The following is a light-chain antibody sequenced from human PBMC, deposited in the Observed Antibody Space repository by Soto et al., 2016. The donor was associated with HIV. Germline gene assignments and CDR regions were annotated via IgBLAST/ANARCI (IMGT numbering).Light chain of an antibody. CDR1: NIGRKS. CDR3: HVWDEASDSAV. CDR2: DDT. V-gene: IGLV3-21*03. J-gene: IGLJ2*01. Sequence: YVLTQPPSVSVAPGKTATITCGGDNIGRKSVNWYQQKPGQAPVLVVYDDTDRPSGISGRFAGSNSGXAATLTITKVEFGDEADYYCHVWDEASDSAVFAGETKVTVL.